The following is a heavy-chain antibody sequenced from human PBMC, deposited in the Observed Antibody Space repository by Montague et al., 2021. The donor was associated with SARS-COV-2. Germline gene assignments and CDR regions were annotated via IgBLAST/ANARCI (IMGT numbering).Heavy chain of an antibody. CDR3: ARSPEPMIILIITSLNWYFDL. CDR1: RGSFSNYY. D-gene: IGHD3-22*01. J-gene: IGHJ2*01. Sequence: TLSLTCAVSRGSFSNYYWTWIRQSPGKGLEWIGEINQCGAPNXTPSLKSRVTISLDTSKKQISLKLNSVTAADTAVYYCARSPEPMIILIITSLNWYFDLWGRGTLVTVSS. V-gene: IGHV4-34*09. CDR2: INQCGAP.